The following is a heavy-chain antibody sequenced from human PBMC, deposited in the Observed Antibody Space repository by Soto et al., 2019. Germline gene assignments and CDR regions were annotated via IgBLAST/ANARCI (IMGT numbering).Heavy chain of an antibody. CDR1: GGSFSGYY. D-gene: IGHD6-13*01. CDR3: ATGGYGIAAAGSHSSFDY. V-gene: IGHV4-34*01. J-gene: IGHJ4*02. Sequence: SETLSLTCAVYGGSFSGYYWSWIRQPPGKGLEWIGEINHSGSTNYNPSLKSRVTISVDTSKNQFSLKLSSLTAADTAVYYCATGGYGIAAAGSHSSFDYWGQGTLVTVSS. CDR2: INHSGST.